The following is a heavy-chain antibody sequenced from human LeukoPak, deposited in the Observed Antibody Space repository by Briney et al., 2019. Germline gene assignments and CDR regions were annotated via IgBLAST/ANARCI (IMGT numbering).Heavy chain of an antibody. CDR3: ARAHYGSGSYDWFDP. J-gene: IGHJ5*02. Sequence: SETLSLTCTVSGGSISSSSYYWGWIRQPPGKGLEWIGSIYYSGSTYYNPSLKSRVTISVDTSKNQFSLKLSSVTAADTAVYYCARAHYGSGSYDWFDPWGQGTLVTVSS. V-gene: IGHV4-39*01. CDR2: IYYSGST. D-gene: IGHD3-10*01. CDR1: GGSISSSSYY.